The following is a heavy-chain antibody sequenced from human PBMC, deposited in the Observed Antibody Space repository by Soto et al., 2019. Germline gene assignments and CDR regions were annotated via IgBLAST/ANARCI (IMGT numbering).Heavy chain of an antibody. Sequence: PGESLKISCKGSGYSFTSYWIGWVRQMPGKGLEWMGIIYPGDSDTRYSPSFQGQVTISADKSISTAYLQWSSLKASDTAMYYCARQIYNYYDSSGKPRLYYFDYWGQGTLVTVSS. J-gene: IGHJ4*02. CDR1: GYSFTSYW. V-gene: IGHV5-51*01. D-gene: IGHD3-22*01. CDR3: ARQIYNYYDSSGKPRLYYFDY. CDR2: IYPGDSDT.